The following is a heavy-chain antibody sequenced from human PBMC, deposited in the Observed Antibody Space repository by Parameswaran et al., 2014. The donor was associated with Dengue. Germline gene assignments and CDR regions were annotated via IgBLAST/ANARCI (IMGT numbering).Heavy chain of an antibody. J-gene: IGHJ4*02. V-gene: IGHV1-18*01. CDR2: ISAYNGNT. CDR3: AREIRLLWFGEPYFDY. D-gene: IGHD3-10*01. Sequence: SWVRQAPGQGLEWMGWISAYNGNTNYAQKLQGRVTMTTDTSTGTAYMELRSLRSDDTAVYYCAREIRLLWFGEPYFDYWGQGTLVTVSS.